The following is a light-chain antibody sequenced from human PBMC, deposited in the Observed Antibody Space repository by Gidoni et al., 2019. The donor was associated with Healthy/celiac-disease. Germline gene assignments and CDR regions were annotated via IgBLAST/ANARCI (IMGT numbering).Light chain of an antibody. J-gene: IGKJ4*01. CDR2: DAS. Sequence: EIVLTQSPATLSLSPGERATLSCRASQSVSSYLAWYQQKPGQAPRLLIYDASNRVTGIPARCSGSGSGTDFTLTISSLEPEDFAVYYCQQRSNWPPVTFGGGTKVEIK. CDR3: QQRSNWPPVT. CDR1: QSVSSY. V-gene: IGKV3-11*01.